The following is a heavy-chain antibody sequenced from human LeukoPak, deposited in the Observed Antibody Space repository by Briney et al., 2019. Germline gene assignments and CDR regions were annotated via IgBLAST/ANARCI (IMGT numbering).Heavy chain of an antibody. J-gene: IGHJ3*02. CDR2: SCYSGST. D-gene: IGHD2-15*01. CDR3: ATALTDSESFDPYFDAFDI. V-gene: IGHV4-39*07. CDR1: GGSISSSSYC. Sequence: SETLSLTCTVSGGSISSSSYCWGWIRQPPGKGLEWIGSSCYSGSTYDNPALKRRVTISVDTSKNQFSLKLSSVTAADTAVYYCATALTDSESFDPYFDAFDIWGHGKMVTVSS.